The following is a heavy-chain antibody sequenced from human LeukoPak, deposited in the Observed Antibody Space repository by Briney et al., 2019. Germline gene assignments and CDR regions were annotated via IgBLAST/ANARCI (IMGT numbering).Heavy chain of an antibody. V-gene: IGHV1-69*05. Sequence: ASVKVSCKASGGTFSSYAISWVRQAPGQGLEWMGGIIPIFGTANYAQKFQGRDTITTDESTSTAYMELSSLRSEDTAVYYCARGNEGGDYVNWFDPWGQGTLVTVSS. CDR2: IIPIFGTA. J-gene: IGHJ5*02. CDR3: ARGNEGGDYVNWFDP. CDR1: GGTFSSYA. D-gene: IGHD3-10*02.